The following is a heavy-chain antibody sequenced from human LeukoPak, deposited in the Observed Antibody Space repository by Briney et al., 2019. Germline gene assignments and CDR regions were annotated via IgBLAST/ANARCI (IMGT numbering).Heavy chain of an antibody. CDR3: ARTEANGDWFDP. CDR2: ISYSGTT. CDR1: SASITSSPYF. D-gene: IGHD7-27*01. J-gene: IGHJ5*02. Sequence: SETLSLTCTVSSASITSSPYFWGWIRQSPGKGLEWIGSISYSGTTYYNPSLKSRVTISVDTSKNQFSLKLRSVTAADTAVYYCARTEANGDWFDPWGQGALVTVSS. V-gene: IGHV4-39*01.